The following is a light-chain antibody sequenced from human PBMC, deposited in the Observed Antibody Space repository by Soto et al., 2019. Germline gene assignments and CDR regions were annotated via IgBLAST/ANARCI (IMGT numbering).Light chain of an antibody. CDR3: ISYTSSNTLI. Sequence: QSVLTQPASVSGSPGQSITISRTGTSSDVGGYNYVSWYQQYPGKAPKVMIYEVTNRPSGVSNRFSGSKSGNTASLTISGLQAEDEADYYCISYTSSNTLIFGGGTKVTVL. J-gene: IGLJ2*01. CDR1: SSDVGGYNY. V-gene: IGLV2-14*01. CDR2: EVT.